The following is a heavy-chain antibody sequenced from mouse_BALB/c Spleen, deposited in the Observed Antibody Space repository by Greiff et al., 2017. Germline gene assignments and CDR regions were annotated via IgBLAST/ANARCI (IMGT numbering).Heavy chain of an antibody. D-gene: IGHD2-2*01. CDR1: GYTFTSYV. Sequence: EVHLVESGPELVKPGASVKMSCKASGYTFTSYVMHWVKQKPGQGLEWIGYINPYNDGTKYNEKFKGKATLTSDKSSSTAYMELSSLTSEDSAVYYCVKYGYDGDYYAMDYWGQGTSVTVSS. CDR3: VKYGYDGDYYAMDY. J-gene: IGHJ4*01. V-gene: IGHV1-14*01. CDR2: INPYNDGT.